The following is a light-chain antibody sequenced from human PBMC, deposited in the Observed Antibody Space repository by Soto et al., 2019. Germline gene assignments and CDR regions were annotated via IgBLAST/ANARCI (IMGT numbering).Light chain of an antibody. CDR3: QQYGSSPLT. CDR2: GTS. J-gene: IGKJ4*01. CDR1: QGVSSSY. V-gene: IGKV3-20*01. Sequence: EIVLTQSPSTLSLSPAQRATLSCRSSQGVSSSYLAWYQQIPGQSPRLLIYGTSSRATGIPDRFSGSGSGTDFTLTISRLEPEDSAVYYCQQYGSSPLTFGGGTKVDI.